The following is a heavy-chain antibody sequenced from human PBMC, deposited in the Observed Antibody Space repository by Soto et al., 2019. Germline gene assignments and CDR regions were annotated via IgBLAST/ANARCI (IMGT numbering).Heavy chain of an antibody. CDR2: IYYTGST. CDR1: GDSISSSTYY. J-gene: IGHJ6*03. V-gene: IGHV4-39*01. D-gene: IGHD3-10*01. Sequence: QLQLQESGPGQVKPSETLSLTCTVSGDSISSSTYYWGWIRQPPGRGLEWIANIYYTGSTYYNPSLKSRVTISVDTSKNQFSLKLSSVTAADTAVYFCARTLLKFGGGGTDYYYYMDVWAKGTTVTVSS. CDR3: ARTLLKFGGGGTDYYYYMDV.